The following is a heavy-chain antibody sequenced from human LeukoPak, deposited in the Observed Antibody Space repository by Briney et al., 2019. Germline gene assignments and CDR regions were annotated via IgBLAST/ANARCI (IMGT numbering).Heavy chain of an antibody. CDR3: ARDFPTHIAVAGN. V-gene: IGHV3-11*01. J-gene: IGHJ4*02. Sequence: GGSLRPSCAASRFTFSDYYMSWIRQAPGKGLEWVSYISSSGSTIYYADSVKGRFTISRDNAKNSLYLQMNSLRADDTAVYYCARDFPTHIAVAGNWGQGTLVTVSS. CDR1: RFTFSDYY. D-gene: IGHD6-19*01. CDR2: ISSSGSTI.